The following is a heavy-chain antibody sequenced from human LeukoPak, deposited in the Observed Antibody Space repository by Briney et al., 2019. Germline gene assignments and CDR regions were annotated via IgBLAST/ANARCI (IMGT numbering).Heavy chain of an antibody. CDR1: GGSISNYY. D-gene: IGHD2-8*02. CDR3: ARHNNDWGWDS. J-gene: IGHJ4*02. CDR2: IYRGETT. V-gene: IGHV4-4*09. Sequence: SETLSLTCSVSGGSISNYYWTWIRQPPGKGLEWIGYIYRGETTNYNPSLKSRVTLSVDTSKNQISLKLNSVTAADTAVYYCARHNNDWGWDSWGQGAQVTVSS.